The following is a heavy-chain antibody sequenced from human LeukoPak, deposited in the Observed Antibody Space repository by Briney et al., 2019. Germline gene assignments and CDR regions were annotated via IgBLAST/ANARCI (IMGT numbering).Heavy chain of an antibody. CDR2: LYSGGNT. V-gene: IGHV3-53*01. Sequence: GGSLTLSCAASGLTASSNDMSWVRQAPGKGLECVSVLYSGGNTYYADSVKGRFTISRDNSNNTVYFQMDSLRAEDTAVYYCASLLRGTFDIWGQGTMVTVSS. J-gene: IGHJ3*02. CDR3: ASLLRGTFDI. CDR1: GLTASSND.